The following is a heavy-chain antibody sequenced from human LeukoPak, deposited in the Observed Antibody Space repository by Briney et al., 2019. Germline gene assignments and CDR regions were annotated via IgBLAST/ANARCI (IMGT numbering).Heavy chain of an antibody. J-gene: IGHJ4*02. CDR2: HYSGGST. Sequence: GGSLRLSCAASGFTFSSYSMNWVRQAPGKGLEWVSVHYSGGSTYYADSVKGRFSISRDTSKNTLYLQMNSLRAEDTAVYYCARGLEWEFLDWGQGTLVTVSP. CDR3: ARGLEWEFLD. D-gene: IGHD3-10*01. V-gene: IGHV3-66*01. CDR1: GFTFSSYS.